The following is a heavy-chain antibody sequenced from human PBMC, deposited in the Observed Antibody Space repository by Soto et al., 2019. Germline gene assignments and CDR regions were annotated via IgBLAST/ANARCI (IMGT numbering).Heavy chain of an antibody. CDR1: GFTFSSYG. D-gene: IGHD4-17*01. J-gene: IGHJ6*02. V-gene: IGHV3-33*01. CDR3: ARVVTTSQYYYYYGMDV. CDR2: IWYDGSNK. Sequence: QVQLVESGGGVVQPGRSLRLSCAASGFTFSSYGMHWVRQAPGKGLEWVAVIWYDGSNKYYADSVKGRFTISRDNSKNTLYLQMNSLRAEDTAVYYCARVVTTSQYYYYYGMDVWGQGTTVTVSS.